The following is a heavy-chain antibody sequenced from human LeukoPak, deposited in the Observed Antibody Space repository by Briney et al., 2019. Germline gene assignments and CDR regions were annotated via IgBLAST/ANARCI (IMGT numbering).Heavy chain of an antibody. CDR3: ARLSTQGGYYYFYMDV. CDR1: GGSLSSYY. CDR2: IYYSGST. J-gene: IGHJ6*03. V-gene: IGHV4-59*01. Sequence: PSETLSLTCTVSGGSLSSYYWSWIRQPPGKGLEWIGYIYYSGSTNYNPSLKSRVTISVDTSKNQFSLKLSSVTAADTAVYYCARLSTQGGYYYFYMDVWGKGTTVTVSS.